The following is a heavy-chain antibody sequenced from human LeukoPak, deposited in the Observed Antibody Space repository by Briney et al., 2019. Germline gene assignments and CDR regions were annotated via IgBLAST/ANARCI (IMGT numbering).Heavy chain of an antibody. Sequence: GRSLRLFCAASGLTVSSNYMSWVRQAPGKGLEWVSVIYSGGSTYYADSVKGRFTISRDNSKNTLYLQMNSLRAEDTAVYYCASLPYYYGSGAHDAFDIWGQGTMVTVSS. CDR1: GLTVSSNY. CDR2: IYSGGST. V-gene: IGHV3-66*01. J-gene: IGHJ3*02. D-gene: IGHD3-10*01. CDR3: ASLPYYYGSGAHDAFDI.